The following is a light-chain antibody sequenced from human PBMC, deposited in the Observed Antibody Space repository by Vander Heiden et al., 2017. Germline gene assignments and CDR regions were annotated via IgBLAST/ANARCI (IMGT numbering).Light chain of an antibody. V-gene: IGKV1-12*01. J-gene: IGKJ1*01. Sequence: DIQMTQSPSFVSASVGDRVTISCRASQYSSSWLAWYQQKPGEAPKLLISDASRLQDEVPPMFSGSGSGTEFTLTISSLQPEDSASYYCQQTENFPVAFGQGTKVEVK. CDR2: DAS. CDR1: QYSSSW. CDR3: QQTENFPVA.